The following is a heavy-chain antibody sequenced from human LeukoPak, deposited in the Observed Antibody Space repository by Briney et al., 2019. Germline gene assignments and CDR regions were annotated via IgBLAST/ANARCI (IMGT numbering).Heavy chain of an antibody. CDR1: GFTFSSYG. D-gene: IGHD6-13*01. V-gene: IGHV3-30*02. CDR3: ARDRGSAAGYPLDY. J-gene: IGHJ4*02. CDR2: IRYDGSNK. Sequence: GGSLRLSCAASGFTFSSYGMHWVRQAPGKGLEWVAFIRYDGSNKYYADSVKGRFTISRDNSKNTLYLQMNSLRAEDTAVYYCARDRGSAAGYPLDYWGQGTLVTVSS.